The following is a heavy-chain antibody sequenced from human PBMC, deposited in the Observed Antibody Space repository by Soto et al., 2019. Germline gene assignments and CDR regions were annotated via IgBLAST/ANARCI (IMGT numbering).Heavy chain of an antibody. J-gene: IGHJ6*02. CDR2: ISYDGSNK. D-gene: IGHD2-2*02. V-gene: IGHV3-30-3*01. CDR1: GFTFSSYA. CDR3: ATYCSSTSCYSDYYYGMDV. Sequence: QVQLVESGGGVVQPGRSLRLSCAASGFTFSSYAMHWVRQAPGKGLEWVAVISYDGSNKYYVDSVKGRFTISRDNSKNTLYLQMNSLRAEDTAVYYCATYCSSTSCYSDYYYGMDVWGQGTTVTVSS.